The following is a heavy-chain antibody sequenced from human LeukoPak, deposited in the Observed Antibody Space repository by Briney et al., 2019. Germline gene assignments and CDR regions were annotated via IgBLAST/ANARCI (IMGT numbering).Heavy chain of an antibody. Sequence: QPGGSLRLSCEASEFTFSNYWMSWVRQAPGKGLEWVANIKQDGSEKYYVDSVKGRFTISRDNAKNSLYLQMNSLRAEDTAVYYCARGEPTSSWGQGTLVTVSS. CDR1: EFTFSNYW. CDR3: ARGEPTSS. D-gene: IGHD1-14*01. J-gene: IGHJ5*02. CDR2: IKQDGSEK. V-gene: IGHV3-7*01.